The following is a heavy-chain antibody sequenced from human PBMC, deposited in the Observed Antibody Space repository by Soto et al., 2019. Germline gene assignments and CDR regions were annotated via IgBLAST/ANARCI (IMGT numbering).Heavy chain of an antibody. CDR3: VRDLYRSATMPCLDH. J-gene: IGHJ4*02. CDR2: ISDTGGDS. D-gene: IGHD1-1*01. Sequence: GGSLRLSCEASGFTFINYAMSWVRQSPGKGLEWVSSISDTGGDSYYADFMDGRFTVSRDNSKNTLYLQINSLRAEDTAIYYCVRDLYRSATMPCLDHWGQGALVTVSS. V-gene: IGHV3-23*01. CDR1: GFTFINYA.